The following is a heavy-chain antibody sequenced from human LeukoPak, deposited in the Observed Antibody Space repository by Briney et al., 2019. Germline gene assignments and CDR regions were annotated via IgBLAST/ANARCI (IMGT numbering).Heavy chain of an antibody. D-gene: IGHD4-23*01. Sequence: GASVRVSCKASGGTFSSHAISWVRQAPGQGLEWMGGIIPIFGTANYAQKFQGRVTITADESTSTAYMELSSLRSEDTAVYYCARDIGPGGVTPASFDPWGQGTLVTVSS. J-gene: IGHJ5*02. V-gene: IGHV1-69*13. CDR2: IIPIFGTA. CDR3: ARDIGPGGVTPASFDP. CDR1: GGTFSSHA.